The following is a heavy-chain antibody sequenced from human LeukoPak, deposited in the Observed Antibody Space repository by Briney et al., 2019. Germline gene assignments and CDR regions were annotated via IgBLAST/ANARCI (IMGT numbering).Heavy chain of an antibody. CDR2: INHSGST. CDR1: GGSFSGYY. CDR3: ARAIGYYDSSGYCERFDY. D-gene: IGHD3-22*01. J-gene: IGHJ4*02. Sequence: SETLSLTCAIYGGSFSGYYWSWIRQPPGKGLEWIGEINHSGSTNYNPSLKSRVTISVDTSKNQFSLKLSSVTAADTAVYYCARAIGYYDSSGYCERFDYWGQGTLVTVSS. V-gene: IGHV4-34*01.